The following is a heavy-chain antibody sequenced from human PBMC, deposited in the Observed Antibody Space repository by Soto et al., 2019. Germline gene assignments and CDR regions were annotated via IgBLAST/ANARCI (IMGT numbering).Heavy chain of an antibody. CDR2: IYPGDSDT. Sequence: PGESLKMSCKGSGYSFTSYWIGGVRQMPGKGLEWMGIIYPGDSDTRYSPSFQGQVTISADKSISTAYLQWSSLKASDTAMYYCARRQNGGYDYYYYYGMDVWGQGTTVTVSS. D-gene: IGHD5-12*01. V-gene: IGHV5-51*01. CDR1: GYSFTSYW. J-gene: IGHJ6*02. CDR3: ARRQNGGYDYYYYYGMDV.